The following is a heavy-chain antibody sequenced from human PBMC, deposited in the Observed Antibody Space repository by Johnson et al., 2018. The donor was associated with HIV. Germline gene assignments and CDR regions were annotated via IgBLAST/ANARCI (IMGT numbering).Heavy chain of an antibody. V-gene: IGHV3-20*04. Sequence: MLLVESGGGVVRPGGSLRLSCATSGFTFIDYGMTWVRQVPGKGLEWVSGINWNGGWTDYADSVKGRFTISRDNAKNSLYLQMNSLRAEDTAWYYCARPQGGAPIGMAFDIGGQGTMVTVSS. D-gene: IGHD3-16*01. J-gene: IGHJ3*02. CDR3: ARPQGGAPIGMAFDI. CDR1: GFTFIDYG. CDR2: INWNGGWT.